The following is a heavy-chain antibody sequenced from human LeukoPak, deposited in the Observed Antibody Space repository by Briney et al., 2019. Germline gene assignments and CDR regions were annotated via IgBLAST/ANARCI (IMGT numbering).Heavy chain of an antibody. CDR2: IKQDGSEK. CDR1: GFTFSRYW. J-gene: IGHJ3*02. V-gene: IGHV3-7*03. CDR3: AKVRTMIAVAFDI. Sequence: GGSLRLSCAASGFTFSRYWMSWVRQAPGKGPEWVANIKQDGSEKDYVDSVKGRFTISRDNAKNSLYLQMNSLRAEDTAVYYCAKVRTMIAVAFDIWGQGTMVTVSS. D-gene: IGHD3-22*01.